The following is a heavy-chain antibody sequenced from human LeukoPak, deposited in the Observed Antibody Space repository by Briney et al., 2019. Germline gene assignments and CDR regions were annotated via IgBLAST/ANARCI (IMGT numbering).Heavy chain of an antibody. Sequence: QPGGSLRLSCAASGFSLSTFWMHWVRQAPGKGLVWVSRIDYDGTTTTYADSVKGRFTISRDNAKNSLYLQMNSLRAEDTAVYYCARVSETRWRGWYYFDYWGQGTLVTVSS. CDR1: GFSLSTFW. J-gene: IGHJ4*02. V-gene: IGHV3-74*01. D-gene: IGHD6-19*01. CDR2: IDYDGTTT. CDR3: ARVSETRWRGWYYFDY.